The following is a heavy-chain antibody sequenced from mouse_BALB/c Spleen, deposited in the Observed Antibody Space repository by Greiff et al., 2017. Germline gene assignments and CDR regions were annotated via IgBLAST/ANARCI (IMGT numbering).Heavy chain of an antibody. V-gene: IGHV3-6*02. J-gene: IGHJ3*01. Sequence: EVKLQESGPGLVKPSQSLSLTCSVTGYSITSGYYWNWIRQFPGNKLEWMGYISYDGSNNYNPSLKNRISITRDTSKNQFFLKLNSVTTEDTATYDCARGDGRSWFAYWGQGTLVTVSA. CDR3: ARGDGRSWFAY. CDR2: ISYDGSN. D-gene: IGHD2-13*01. CDR1: GYSITSGYY.